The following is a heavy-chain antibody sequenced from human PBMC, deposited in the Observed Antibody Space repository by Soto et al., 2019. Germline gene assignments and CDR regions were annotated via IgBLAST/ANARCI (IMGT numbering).Heavy chain of an antibody. J-gene: IGHJ5*02. D-gene: IGHD3-10*01. CDR2: IYGDDST. CDR1: GFTVSTTY. Sequence: VQLVESGGGLVQPGGSLRLPCTASGFTVSTTYMSWVRQAPGRGLEWVSLIYGDDSTYYADSVKDRFTISRDHSKNTLYLQMNGLRAADTAVYYCARDLRGGGVVWFDPWGQGTLVTVSS. CDR3: ARDLRGGGVVWFDP. V-gene: IGHV3-66*01.